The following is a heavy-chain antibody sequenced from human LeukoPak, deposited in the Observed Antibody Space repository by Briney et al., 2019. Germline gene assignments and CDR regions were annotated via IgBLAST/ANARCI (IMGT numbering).Heavy chain of an antibody. CDR3: ARDGSGSYPGNYYLDV. J-gene: IGHJ6*03. V-gene: IGHV1-69*05. D-gene: IGHD1-26*01. CDR2: IIPIFGTT. Sequence: SVKVSCKASGGSFSSYAVTWVRLAPGQGLEWMGRIIPIFGTTDYAQKFQGRVTVTTDESTSTVYMELSSLRSDDTAIYYCARDGSGSYPGNYYLDVWGKGTTVTVSS. CDR1: GGSFSSYA.